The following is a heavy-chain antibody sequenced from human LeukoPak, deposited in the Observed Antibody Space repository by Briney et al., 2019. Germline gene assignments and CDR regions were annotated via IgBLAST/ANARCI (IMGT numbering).Heavy chain of an antibody. CDR2: IRSKAYGGTT. D-gene: IGHD5-12*01. Sequence: TGGSLRLSCTASGFTFGDYAMSWFRQAPGKGLEWVGFIRSKAYGGTTEYAASVKGRITISRDDSKSIAYLQMNSLKTEDTAVYYCTRQAGVATPRDYWGQGTLVTVSS. J-gene: IGHJ4*02. V-gene: IGHV3-49*03. CDR1: GFTFGDYA. CDR3: TRQAGVATPRDY.